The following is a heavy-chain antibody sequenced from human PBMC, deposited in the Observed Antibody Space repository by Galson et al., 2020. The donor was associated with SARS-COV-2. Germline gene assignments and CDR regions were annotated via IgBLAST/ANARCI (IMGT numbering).Heavy chain of an antibody. V-gene: IGHV3-33*01. D-gene: IGHD4-17*01. Sequence: TGGSLRLSCAASGFTFTNYGMHWVRQAPGKGLEWVAVIWYDGRNRYYADSVRGRFTISRDNSKNTLYLQMNSLRAEDTAVYYCARDLEHGDFADYWGQGALVTVSS. CDR3: ARDLEHGDFADY. CDR1: GFTFTNYG. CDR2: IWYDGRNR. J-gene: IGHJ4*02.